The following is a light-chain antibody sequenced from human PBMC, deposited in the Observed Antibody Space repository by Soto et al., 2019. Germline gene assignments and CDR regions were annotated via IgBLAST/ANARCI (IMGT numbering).Light chain of an antibody. Sequence: SVLPQLASVFGSPGHSITISCTGTSGDIVSYNRVSWYQQHPGKAPKLIIYEVTDRPSGVSNRFSGSKSGNTASLTISGLQAEDEAEYYCSSYTNINTRACVFGTGTKVTVL. V-gene: IGLV2-14*01. CDR2: EVT. CDR1: SGDIVSYNR. J-gene: IGLJ1*01. CDR3: SSYTNINTRACV.